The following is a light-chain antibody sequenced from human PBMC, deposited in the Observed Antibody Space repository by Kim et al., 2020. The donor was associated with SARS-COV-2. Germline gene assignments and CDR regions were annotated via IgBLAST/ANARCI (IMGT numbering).Light chain of an antibody. CDR1: NIGNKN. V-gene: IGLV3-9*01. J-gene: IGLJ2*01. CDR3: QVWDSSIGV. Sequence: SYELTQPLSVSVALGQTARITCGGNNIGNKNGHWYQQKPGQAPILVIYRDTNRSSGIPERFSGSNSGNTATLTISRAQAGDESDYDCQVWDSSIGVFGGGTQLTVL. CDR2: RDT.